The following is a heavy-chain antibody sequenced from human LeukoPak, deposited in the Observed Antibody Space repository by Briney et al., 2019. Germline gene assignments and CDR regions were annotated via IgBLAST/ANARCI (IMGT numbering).Heavy chain of an antibody. J-gene: IGHJ3*02. D-gene: IGHD7-27*01. Sequence: PGGSLRLSCAASGFTVSSNYMSWVRQAPGKGLEWVSVIYSGGSTYYADSVKGRFTISRDNSKNTLYLQMNSLRAEDTAVYYCAREMSENWGSLTHDFDIWGQGTMVSVSS. CDR2: IYSGGST. V-gene: IGHV3-53*01. CDR1: GFTVSSNY. CDR3: AREMSENWGSLTHDFDI.